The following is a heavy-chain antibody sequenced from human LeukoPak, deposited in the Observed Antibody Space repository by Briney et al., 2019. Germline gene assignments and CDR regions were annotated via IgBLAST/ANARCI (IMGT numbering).Heavy chain of an antibody. CDR1: GFTFSSYA. CDR3: AKLSDSGSYFLGVRAFDI. D-gene: IGHD1-26*01. CDR2: ISGSGGST. Sequence: GGSLRLSCAASGFTFSSYAMSWVRQAPGKGLEWVSAISGSGGSTYYADSVKGRFTISRDNSKNTLYLQMNSLRAEDTAVYYCAKLSDSGSYFLGVRAFDIWGQGTMVTVSS. V-gene: IGHV3-23*01. J-gene: IGHJ3*02.